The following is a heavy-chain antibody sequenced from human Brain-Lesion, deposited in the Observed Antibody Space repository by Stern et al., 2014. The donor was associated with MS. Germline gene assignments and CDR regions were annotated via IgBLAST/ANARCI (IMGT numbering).Heavy chain of an antibody. CDR1: GYTFTGYS. J-gene: IGHJ4*02. CDR3: ATYYYDSTGYNDF. D-gene: IGHD3-22*01. V-gene: IGHV1-2*04. Sequence: DQLVESGAEVKKPGASVKVSCKASGYTFTGYSMHWVRQAPGQGLEWMGWINPKRGGTNYAQKFQGWVTMTRDTSINTAYMELSRLRSDDTAVYYCATYYYDSTGYNDFWGQGTLVTVSS. CDR2: INPKRGGT.